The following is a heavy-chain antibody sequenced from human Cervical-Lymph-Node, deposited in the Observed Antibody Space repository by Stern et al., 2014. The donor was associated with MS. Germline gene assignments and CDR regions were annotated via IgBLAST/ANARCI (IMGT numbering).Heavy chain of an antibody. CDR3: ARGEAAHFDY. CDR2: IIPMFDKA. Sequence: QVQLVQSGAEVKKPGSSVKVSCKASGGTFSSYAVSWVRQAPGQGLGWMGWIIPMFDKAAYAQKFQGRVTITADESSSTVYMELSSLRSDDTAVYYCARGEAAHFDYWGQGTLVTVSS. J-gene: IGHJ4*02. CDR1: GGTFSSYA. V-gene: IGHV1-69*01. D-gene: IGHD6-6*01.